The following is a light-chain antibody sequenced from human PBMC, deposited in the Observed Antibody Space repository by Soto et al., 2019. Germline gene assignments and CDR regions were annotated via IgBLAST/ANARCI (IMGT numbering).Light chain of an antibody. CDR1: QSISTF. J-gene: IGKJ2*01. CDR2: AAS. CDR3: QQSDSTPYT. V-gene: IGKV1-39*01. Sequence: DIQMTQSPSSLSASVGDRVTINCRASQSISTFLNWYQQKPGQAPKVLISAASTLQSGVPSRFSGRGSGTDFTLTISSLQPEVFATYYCQQSDSTPYTFGQGTTLETK.